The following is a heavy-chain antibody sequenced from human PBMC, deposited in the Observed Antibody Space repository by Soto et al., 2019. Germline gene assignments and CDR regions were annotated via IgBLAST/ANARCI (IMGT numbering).Heavy chain of an antibody. CDR3: ARDPGRWLPSSGGMDV. CDR2: IIPIFGTA. J-gene: IGHJ6*01. Sequence: QVQLVQSGAEVKKPGASVKVSCKASGCTFSSYAISWVRQAPGQGLEWMGGIIPIFGTANYAQKLQGRVTITADESTSTAYMELSSLSSEDTAVYYCARDPGRWLPSSGGMDVWGQGTTVTVSS. CDR1: GCTFSSYA. V-gene: IGHV1-69*01. D-gene: IGHD3-10*01.